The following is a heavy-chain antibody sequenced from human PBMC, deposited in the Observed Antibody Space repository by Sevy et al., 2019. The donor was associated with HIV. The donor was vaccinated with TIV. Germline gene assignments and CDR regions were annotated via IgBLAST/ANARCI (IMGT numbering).Heavy chain of an antibody. CDR2: IYYSGST. V-gene: IGHV4-61*01. D-gene: IGHD3-3*01. J-gene: IGHJ6*02. CDR1: GGSVSSGSYY. CDR3: ASSLRFDGMDV. Sequence: SETLSLTCTVSGGSVSSGSYYWSWIRQPPGKGLEWFGYIYYSGSTNYNPALKSRVTISVDTSKNQFSLKLSSVTAADTAVYYCASSLRFDGMDVWGQGTTVTVSS.